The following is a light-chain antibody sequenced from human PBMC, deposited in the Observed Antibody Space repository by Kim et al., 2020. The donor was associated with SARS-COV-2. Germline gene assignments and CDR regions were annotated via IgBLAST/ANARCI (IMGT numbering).Light chain of an antibody. CDR3: QQYNDWPLT. CDR1: QTISRD. V-gene: IGKV3-15*01. J-gene: IGKJ4*01. Sequence: PGERPTLSCRTSQTISRDLAWYQQKPGQAPRLLIYGVSTRATGIPATFTGSGSGTEFTLTISSLQSEDFAVYYCQQYNDWPLTFGGGTKLEI. CDR2: GVS.